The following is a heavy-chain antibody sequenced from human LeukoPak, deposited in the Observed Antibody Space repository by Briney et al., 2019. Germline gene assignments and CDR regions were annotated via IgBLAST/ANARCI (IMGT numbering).Heavy chain of an antibody. V-gene: IGHV4-59*01. J-gene: IGHJ4*02. CDR1: GGSISSYY. Sequence: SETLSLTCTVSGGSISSYYWSWIRQPPGKGLEWIGYIYYSGSTNYNPSLKSRVTISVDTSKNQFSLKLSSVTAADTAVYYCARDTPIAAAGKWGQGTLVTVSS. CDR2: IYYSGST. D-gene: IGHD6-13*01. CDR3: ARDTPIAAAGK.